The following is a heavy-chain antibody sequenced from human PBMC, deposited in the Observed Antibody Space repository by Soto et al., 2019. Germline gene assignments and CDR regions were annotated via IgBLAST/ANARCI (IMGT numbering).Heavy chain of an antibody. CDR2: IYYSGST. V-gene: IGHV4-59*01. D-gene: IGHD3-16*02. CDR3: ARGSPYDYVWGSYRYNWFDP. CDR1: GGSISSYY. J-gene: IGHJ5*02. Sequence: SETLSLTCTVSGGSISSYYLSWMRQPPGKGLEWIGYIYYSGSTNYNPSLKSRVTISVDTSKNQFSLKLSSVTAADTAVYYCARGSPYDYVWGSYRYNWFDPWGQGTLVTVSS.